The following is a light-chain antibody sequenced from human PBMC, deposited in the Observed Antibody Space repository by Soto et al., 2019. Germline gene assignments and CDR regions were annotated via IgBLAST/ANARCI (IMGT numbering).Light chain of an antibody. V-gene: IGLV2-8*01. CDR3: SSYAGSNTHYV. CDR1: SSDVGGYNY. CDR2: EVN. Sequence: QSVLTQPPSASGSPGQSVTISCTGTSSDVGGYNYVSWYQHHPGNAPKLMIYEVNKRTSGVPDRFSGSKSGNTASLTVSGLQAEDEADYYCSSYAGSNTHYVFGTGTKV. J-gene: IGLJ1*01.